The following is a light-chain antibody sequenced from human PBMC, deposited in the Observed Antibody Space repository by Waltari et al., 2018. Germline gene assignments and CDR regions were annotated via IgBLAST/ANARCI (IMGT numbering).Light chain of an antibody. CDR1: SSDVGNYNL. CDR2: EGS. V-gene: IGLV2-23*01. J-gene: IGLJ2*01. CDR3: CSYAGSTASVL. Sequence: QSALTQPASVSGSPGQSITISCTGTSSDVGNYNLVSWYQQHPGKAPTVIIYEGSNRPSGVSNRFSCSKSGNTASLTISGLQAEDEADYYCCSYAGSTASVLFGGGTKLTVL.